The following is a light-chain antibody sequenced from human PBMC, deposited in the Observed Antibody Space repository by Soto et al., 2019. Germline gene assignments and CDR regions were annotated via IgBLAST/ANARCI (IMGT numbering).Light chain of an antibody. Sequence: QSLLTQPASVSVSPGQSITISCTGTSSDGGGYDYVSWYQLHPGKAPILMVFEVNNRPSGVSYRFSGSKSGNTASLTISGLQAEDEADYFCSSYSISTAYLFGTGTKVTVL. J-gene: IGLJ1*01. CDR1: SSDGGGYDY. CDR2: EVN. V-gene: IGLV2-14*01. CDR3: SSYSISTAYL.